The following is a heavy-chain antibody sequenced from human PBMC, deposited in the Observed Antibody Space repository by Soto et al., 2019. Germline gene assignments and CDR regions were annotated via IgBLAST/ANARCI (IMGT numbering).Heavy chain of an antibody. D-gene: IGHD3-3*01. Sequence: GGSLTLSCAASGFTLSSYCLNWVRQAPGKGLEWVSYISSSSSTIYYADSVKGRFTISRDNAKNSLYLQMNSLRDEDTAVYYCASQVDKLRFLGGGGMDVWGQGTTVTVSS. J-gene: IGHJ6*02. CDR1: GFTLSSYC. CDR3: ASQVDKLRFLGGGGMDV. V-gene: IGHV3-48*02. CDR2: ISSSSSTI.